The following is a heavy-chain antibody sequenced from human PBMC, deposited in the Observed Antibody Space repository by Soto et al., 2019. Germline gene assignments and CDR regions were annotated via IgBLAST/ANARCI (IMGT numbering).Heavy chain of an antibody. Sequence: SLRLSCAASGFTFEDYAMHWVRQAPGKGLEWVSGISWNSDSIGYADSVKGRFTISRDNGKNSLYLQMNSLRVEDTALYYCAKIPYGSGSFHFDYWGQGSLVTVSS. CDR1: GFTFEDYA. V-gene: IGHV3-9*01. J-gene: IGHJ4*02. D-gene: IGHD3-10*01. CDR3: AKIPYGSGSFHFDY. CDR2: ISWNSDSI.